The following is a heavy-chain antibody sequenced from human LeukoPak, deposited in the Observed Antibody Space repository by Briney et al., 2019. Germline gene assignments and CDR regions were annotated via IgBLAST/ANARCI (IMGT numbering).Heavy chain of an antibody. CDR1: GFTFSSYA. J-gene: IGHJ4*02. Sequence: GGSLRLSCAASGFTFSSYAMHWVRQAPGKGLEWVAVISYDGSKKYYADSVKGRFTISRDNSKNTLYLQMNSLRAEDTAVYYCARGYSSGWYDLDYWGQGTLVTVSS. CDR2: ISYDGSKK. CDR3: ARGYSSGWYDLDY. V-gene: IGHV3-30-3*01. D-gene: IGHD6-19*01.